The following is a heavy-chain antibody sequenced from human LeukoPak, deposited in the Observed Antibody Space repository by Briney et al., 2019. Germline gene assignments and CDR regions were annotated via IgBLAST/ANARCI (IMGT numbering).Heavy chain of an antibody. J-gene: IGHJ4*02. CDR2: MNPNSGNT. V-gene: IGHV1-8*03. CDR1: GYTLTELS. Sequence: ASVKVSCKVSGYTLTELSMHWVRQATGQGLEWMGWMNPNSGNTGYAQKFQGRVTITRNTSISTAYMELSSLRSEDTAVYYCARFYSSGWSFDYWGQGTLVTVSS. D-gene: IGHD6-19*01. CDR3: ARFYSSGWSFDY.